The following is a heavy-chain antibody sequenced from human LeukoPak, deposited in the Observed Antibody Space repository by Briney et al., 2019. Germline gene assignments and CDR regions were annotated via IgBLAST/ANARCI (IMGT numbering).Heavy chain of an antibody. V-gene: IGHV4-59*08. CDR1: VGSICSYY. CDR3: ARSSPPLYDSSGYYYLN. J-gene: IGHJ4*02. Sequence: SETLSLTCTVSVGSICSYYWSWIRQPPGKGVEWIGYIYYSGSTNYNPSLKSRVTISVDTSKNQFSLKLSSVIAADTAVYYCARSSPPLYDSSGYYYLNWGQGTLVTVSS. D-gene: IGHD3-22*01. CDR2: IYYSGST.